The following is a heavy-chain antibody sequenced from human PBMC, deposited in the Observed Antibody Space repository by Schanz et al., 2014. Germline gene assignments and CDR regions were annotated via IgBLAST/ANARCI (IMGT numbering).Heavy chain of an antibody. CDR1: GFTFSSYA. Sequence: VQLVESGGGLVKPGGSLRLSCAASGFTFSSYAMSWVRQAPGKGLEWVANIKQDGSEKYYVDAVKGRFTISRDNAKKSMYLHMKSVRAEDTAVYYCARPRFDYGEVDYWGQGTLVTVSS. CDR3: ARPRFDYGEVDY. D-gene: IGHD4-17*01. J-gene: IGHJ4*02. V-gene: IGHV3-7*02. CDR2: IKQDGSEK.